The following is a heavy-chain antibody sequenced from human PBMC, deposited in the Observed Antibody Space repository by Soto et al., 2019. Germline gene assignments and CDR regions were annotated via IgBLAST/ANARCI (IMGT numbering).Heavy chain of an antibody. CDR2: ISYDGSNK. D-gene: IGHD5-18*01. CDR3: ARDHHSWIQLWLGAFDI. J-gene: IGHJ3*02. CDR1: GFTFSSYA. Sequence: GGSLRLSCAAPGFTFSSYATHWVRQAPGKGLEWVAVISYDGSNKYYADSVKGRFTISRDNSKNTLYLQMNSLRAEDTAVYYCARDHHSWIQLWLGAFDIWGQGTMVTVSS. V-gene: IGHV3-30-3*01.